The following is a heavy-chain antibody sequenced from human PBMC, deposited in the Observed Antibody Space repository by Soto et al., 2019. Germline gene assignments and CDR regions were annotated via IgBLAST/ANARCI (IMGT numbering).Heavy chain of an antibody. D-gene: IGHD3-16*01. J-gene: IGHJ3*02. CDR3: ARTFGGHDAFDI. CDR2: IYYSGST. CDR1: GGSISSSSYY. Sequence: SETLSLTYTVSGGSISSSSYYWGWIRQPPGKGLEWIGSIYYSGSTYYNPSLKSRVTISVDTSKNQFSLKLSSVTAADTAVYYCARTFGGHDAFDIWGQGTMVTVSS. V-gene: IGHV4-39*01.